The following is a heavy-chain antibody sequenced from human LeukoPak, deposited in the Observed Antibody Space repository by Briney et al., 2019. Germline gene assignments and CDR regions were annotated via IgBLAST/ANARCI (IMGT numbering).Heavy chain of an antibody. CDR3: ASGVTPHFDY. Sequence: SVKVSCKASGYTFTSYGISWVRQAPGQGLEWMGRIIPILGIANYAQKFQGRVTITADKSTSTAYMELSSLRSEDTAVYYCASGVTPHFDYWGQGTLVTVSS. J-gene: IGHJ4*02. CDR2: IIPILGIA. D-gene: IGHD4-23*01. CDR1: GYTFTSYG. V-gene: IGHV1-69*04.